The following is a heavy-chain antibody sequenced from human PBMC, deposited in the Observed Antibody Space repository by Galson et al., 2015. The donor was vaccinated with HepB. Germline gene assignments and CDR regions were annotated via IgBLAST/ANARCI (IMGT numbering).Heavy chain of an antibody. CDR3: GKGPGAAAGKGYIQQ. V-gene: IGHV3-30*04. D-gene: IGHD6-13*01. J-gene: IGHJ1*01. CDR2: ISYDGTYK. CDR1: GFTFSSHA. Sequence: SLRLSCAASGFTFSSHAMHGVRQAPGKGLEWVAVISYDGTYKNYADSVKGRFTIARDNAKNSLYLQMNSLRPEDTALYYCGKGPGAAAGKGYIQQWGQGTLVIVST.